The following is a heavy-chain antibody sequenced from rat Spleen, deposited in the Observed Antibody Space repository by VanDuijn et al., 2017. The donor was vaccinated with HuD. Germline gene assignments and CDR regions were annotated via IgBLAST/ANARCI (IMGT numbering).Heavy chain of an antibody. Sequence: EVQLVESGGGLVQPGRSMKLSCAASGLSFSNYDMAWVRQAPTKGLEWVASISYDGGSTYYRDSVKGRFTISRDNAKSTLYLQMESLRSEDTATYYCAKGYFDYWGPGTLVTVSS. D-gene: IGHD1-3*01. J-gene: IGHJ3*01. CDR1: GLSFSNYD. V-gene: IGHV5-20*01. CDR3: AKGYFDY. CDR2: ISYDGGST.